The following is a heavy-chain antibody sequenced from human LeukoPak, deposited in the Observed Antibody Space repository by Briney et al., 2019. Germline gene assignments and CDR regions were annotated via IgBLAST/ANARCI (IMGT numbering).Heavy chain of an antibody. J-gene: IGHJ4*02. V-gene: IGHV1-2*02. Sequence: ASVKVSCKASGYTFTGYYMHWVRQAPGQGRDWMGWINPNSGGTNYAQKFQGRVTMTRDTSISTAYMELSRLRSDDTAVYYCARPETGCSSTSCYLLGFGGEYYFDYWGQGTLVTVSS. CDR3: ARPETGCSSTSCYLLGFGGEYYFDY. CDR1: GYTFTGYY. D-gene: IGHD2-2*01. CDR2: INPNSGGT.